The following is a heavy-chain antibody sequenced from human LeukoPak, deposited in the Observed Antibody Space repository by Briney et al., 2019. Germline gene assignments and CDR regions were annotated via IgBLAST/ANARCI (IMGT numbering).Heavy chain of an antibody. CDR3: ARGVLTRLRFYGYYYGMDV. V-gene: IGHV1-69*13. CDR1: GGTFSSYA. CDR2: IIPIFGTA. D-gene: IGHD3-3*01. J-gene: IGHJ6*02. Sequence: SVKVSCKASGGTFSSYAISWVRQAPGQGLEWMGGIIPIFGTANYAQKFQGRVTITADESTSTAYMELSSLRSEDTAVYYCARGVLTRLRFYGYYYGMDVWGQGTTVTVPS.